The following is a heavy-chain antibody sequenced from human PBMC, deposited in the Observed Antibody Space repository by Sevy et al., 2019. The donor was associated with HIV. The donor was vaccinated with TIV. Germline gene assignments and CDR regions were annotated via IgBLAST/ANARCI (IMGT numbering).Heavy chain of an antibody. D-gene: IGHD6-19*01. J-gene: IGHJ6*02. V-gene: IGHV1-69*13. CDR2: IIPIFGTA. CDR1: GGTFSSYA. CDR3: ARAAGLNYYYYYGMDV. Sequence: ASVKVSCKASGGTFSSYAISWVRQAPGQGLEWMGGIIPIFGTANYAQKFQGRVTITADESTSTAYMELSSMRSEDTAVYYCARAAGLNYYYYYGMDVWGQGTTVTVSS.